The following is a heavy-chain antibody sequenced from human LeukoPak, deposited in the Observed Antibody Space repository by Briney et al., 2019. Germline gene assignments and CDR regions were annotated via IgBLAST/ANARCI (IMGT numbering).Heavy chain of an antibody. CDR2: ISRSGYYI. V-gene: IGHV3-48*03. CDR1: GFTLSSYE. J-gene: IGHJ4*02. D-gene: IGHD6-13*01. Sequence: GGSLRLSCAASGFTLSSYEMNWVRLAPGKGLEWISYISRSGYYIDYADSVKGRFTISRDNAKNSLYLQMNSLRAEDTAVYYCARGPYRSHWYVDYCGQRTLVTVAS. CDR3: ARGPYRSHWYVDY.